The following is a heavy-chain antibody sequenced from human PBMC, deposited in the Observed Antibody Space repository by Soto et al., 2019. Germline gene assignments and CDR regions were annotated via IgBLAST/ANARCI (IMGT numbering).Heavy chain of an antibody. J-gene: IGHJ3*02. D-gene: IGHD5-12*01. CDR3: ARARLRAVYAFDI. CDR1: GGSISSGADY. CDR2: IYYSGNT. Sequence: SETLSLTCSVSGGSISSGADYWTWIRQRPGKGLEWIGYIYYSGNTYSSPSLKSRLSISLDTSKNQFSLRLSSVTAADTAMYYCARARLRAVYAFDIWGQGTMVTVSS. V-gene: IGHV4-31*03.